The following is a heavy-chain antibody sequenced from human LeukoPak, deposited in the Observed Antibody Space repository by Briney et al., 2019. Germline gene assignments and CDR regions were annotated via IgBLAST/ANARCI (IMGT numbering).Heavy chain of an antibody. V-gene: IGHV4-34*01. Sequence: PSETLSLTCAVYGGSFSGYYWSWIRQPPGKGLGWIGEINHSGSTNYNPSLKSRVTISVDTSKNQFSLKLSSVTAADTAVYYCASCTATNLDYWGQGTLVTVSS. CDR1: GGSFSGYY. CDR3: ASCTATNLDY. J-gene: IGHJ4*02. CDR2: INHSGST. D-gene: IGHD5-18*01.